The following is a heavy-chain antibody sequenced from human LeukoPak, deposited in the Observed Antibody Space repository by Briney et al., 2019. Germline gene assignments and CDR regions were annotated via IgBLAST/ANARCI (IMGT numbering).Heavy chain of an antibody. CDR3: ARSMVRGANLFDY. D-gene: IGHD3-10*01. CDR1: GFTFSSYS. V-gene: IGHV3-21*01. J-gene: IGHJ4*02. CDR2: ISSSSSYI. Sequence: GGSLRLSCAASGFTFSSYSMNWVRQAPGKGLEWVSSISSSSSYIYYADSVKGRSTISRDNAKNSLYLQMNSLRAEDTAVYYCARSMVRGANLFDYWGQGTLVTVSS.